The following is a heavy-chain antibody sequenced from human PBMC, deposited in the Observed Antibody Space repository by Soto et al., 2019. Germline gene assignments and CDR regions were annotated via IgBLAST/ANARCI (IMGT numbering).Heavy chain of an antibody. CDR1: GGSISSGGYY. Sequence: QVQLQESGPGLVKPSQTLSLTCTVSGGSISSGGYYWTWIRHHPGKGLEWIGNIYHTGSTFPNPSLQSRVTISVDTSQNQFSLKVTSMTAADTAVYYCARGQAAAGLLDYWGHGTLVTVSS. CDR3: ARGQAAAGLLDY. D-gene: IGHD6-13*01. CDR2: IYHTGST. J-gene: IGHJ4*01. V-gene: IGHV4-31*03.